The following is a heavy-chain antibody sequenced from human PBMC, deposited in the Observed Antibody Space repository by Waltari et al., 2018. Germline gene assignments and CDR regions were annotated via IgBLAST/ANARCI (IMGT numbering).Heavy chain of an antibody. CDR2: VDQEDGEA. Sequence: EVQLVQSGAEVKKPGATVKISCKASGYTFTDYYMHWVQQAPGRGLEWMGRVDQEDGEAVYAERVQDRVTITADTSNATAYMELSGLKSEDTAVYYCATMGGGVDYSPYSDVWGEGTTVTVSS. J-gene: IGHJ6*03. CDR3: ATMGGGVDYSPYSDV. CDR1: GYTFTDYY. V-gene: IGHV1-69-2*01. D-gene: IGHD3-10*01.